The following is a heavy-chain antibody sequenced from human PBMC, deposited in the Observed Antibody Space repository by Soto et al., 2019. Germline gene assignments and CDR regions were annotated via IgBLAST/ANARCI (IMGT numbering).Heavy chain of an antibody. CDR1: GFTFSGSA. CDR2: IRSKANSYAT. D-gene: IGHD1-26*01. V-gene: IGHV3-73*01. J-gene: IGHJ4*02. CDR3: TTWALDY. Sequence: EVQLVESGGGLVQPGGSLKLSCAASGFTFSGSAMHWVRQASGKGLEWVGRIRSKANSYATAYAASVKGRFTISRDDSKNTAYLHRNSLKTEDTAVYYCTTWALDYWGQGTLVTVSS.